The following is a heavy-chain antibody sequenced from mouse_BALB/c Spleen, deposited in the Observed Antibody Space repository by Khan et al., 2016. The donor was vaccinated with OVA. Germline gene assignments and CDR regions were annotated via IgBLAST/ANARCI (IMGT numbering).Heavy chain of an antibody. V-gene: IGHV5-6*01. CDR2: VSTGGSYT. CDR1: GFTFSTYG. D-gene: IGHD1-1*01. CDR3: TRRAYYCDSEGFAY. Sequence: EVELVESGGDLLKPGGSLKLSCAASGFTFSTYGMSWVRQAPDKRLEWVATVSTGGSYTYYPASVRGRFTISRDNAKNTLYLQMNGLRSEDTTMFYCTRRAYYCDSEGFAYWGQGTLVTVSA. J-gene: IGHJ3*01.